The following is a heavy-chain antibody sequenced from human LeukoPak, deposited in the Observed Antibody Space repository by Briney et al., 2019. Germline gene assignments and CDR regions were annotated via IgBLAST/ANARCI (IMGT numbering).Heavy chain of an antibody. J-gene: IGHJ4*02. Sequence: GGSLRLSCVASGFTFSTYGMHWVRQAPGKGLEWVAVISYDGSNKYYADSVKGRFTISRDNSKNTVYLQMSSLRAEDTAVYYCAEDQVVGDYYDSSGSNFDYWGQGTLVTVSS. D-gene: IGHD3-22*01. CDR1: GFTFSTYG. V-gene: IGHV3-30*18. CDR3: AEDQVVGDYYDSSGSNFDY. CDR2: ISYDGSNK.